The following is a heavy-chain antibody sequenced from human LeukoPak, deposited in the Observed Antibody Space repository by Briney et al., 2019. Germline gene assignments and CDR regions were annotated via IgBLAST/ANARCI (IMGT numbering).Heavy chain of an antibody. J-gene: IGHJ4*02. D-gene: IGHD3-22*01. V-gene: IGHV3-23*01. CDR1: GFLFSSYA. CDR3: AKDFYYSSSSLSFYFDY. Sequence: PGGSLRLSCAASGFLFSSYAMRCVRHAPGGGRGCVSSFSCSDGNTYYAVSVKGRFTISRDNSKNTLYLQMNSLRAEDTAVYYCAKDFYYSSSSLSFYFDYWGQGTLVSVSS. CDR2: FSCSDGNT.